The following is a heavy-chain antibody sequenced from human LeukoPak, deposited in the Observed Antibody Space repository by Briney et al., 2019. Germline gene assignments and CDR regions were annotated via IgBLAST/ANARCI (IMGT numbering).Heavy chain of an antibody. J-gene: IGHJ5*02. V-gene: IGHV4-30-4*08. CDR1: GGSISSGDYY. CDR3: ARDHEGYSSVHNQNWFDP. CDR2: IYYSGST. D-gene: IGHD6-25*01. Sequence: PSQTLSLTCTVSGGSISSGDYYWSWIRRPPGKGLEWIGYIYYSGSTYYNPSLKSRVTISVDTSKNQFSLKLSSVTAADTAVYYCARDHEGYSSVHNQNWFDPWGQGTLATVSS.